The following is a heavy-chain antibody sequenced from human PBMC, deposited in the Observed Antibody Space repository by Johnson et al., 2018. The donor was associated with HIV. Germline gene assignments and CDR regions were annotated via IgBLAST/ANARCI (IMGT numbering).Heavy chain of an antibody. CDR1: GFTFINAW. V-gene: IGHV3-30-3*01. J-gene: IGHJ3*02. CDR2: ISYDGSNK. Sequence: QVQLVESGGGLVKPGGSLRLSCAASGFTFINAWMTWVRQAPGKGLEWVAVISYDGSNKYYADSVKGRFTISRDNSKNTLYLHMDSLRAEDTAVYYCRIYSYGGGGPFEIWGQGTMVTVSS. CDR3: RIYSYGGGGPFEI. D-gene: IGHD5-18*01.